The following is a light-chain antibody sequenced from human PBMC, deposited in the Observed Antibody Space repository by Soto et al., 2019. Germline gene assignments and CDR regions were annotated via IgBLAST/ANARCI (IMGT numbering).Light chain of an antibody. Sequence: ETVLTQSPATLSLSPGERATLSCRASQSISNYLAWYQQQPGQAPRLLIYDASNRATGIPARFSGSGSGTDFTLTISTQEPEDFAVSYCQQRGNWPPFTFGPGTKVDVK. V-gene: IGKV3-11*01. J-gene: IGKJ3*01. CDR3: QQRGNWPPFT. CDR1: QSISNY. CDR2: DAS.